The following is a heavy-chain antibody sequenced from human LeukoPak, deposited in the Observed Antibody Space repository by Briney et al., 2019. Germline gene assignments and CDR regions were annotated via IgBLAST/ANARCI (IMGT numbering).Heavy chain of an antibody. CDR1: GFTFSNYW. D-gene: IGHD2-2*01. CDR2: INTGGSST. J-gene: IGHJ4*02. V-gene: IGHV3-74*01. Sequence: GGSLRLSCAASGFTFSNYWMHWVRQAPGKGLVWVSHINTGGSSTNYADSVKGRFTISRDNAKNTLFLQMNSLRAEDTAVYYCARSEYCSSTSCYVTVDYWGQGTLVTVSS. CDR3: ARSEYCSSTSCYVTVDY.